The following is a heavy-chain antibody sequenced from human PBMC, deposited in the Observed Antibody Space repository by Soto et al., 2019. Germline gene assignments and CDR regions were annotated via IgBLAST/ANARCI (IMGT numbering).Heavy chain of an antibody. CDR1: GFSLSTCGVG. Sequence: QITLKESGPTLVKPTQTLTLTCTFSGFSLSTCGVGVGWIRLPPGEALEWLGIIFWDDDKRYSPSLKSRVTITKDTSKNQLVLTMTNMDPVDTATYYCAHLPWQHLWPRAPVVYWGQGTPVTVSS. V-gene: IGHV2-5*02. CDR3: AHLPWQHLWPRAPVVY. J-gene: IGHJ4*02. D-gene: IGHD5-18*01. CDR2: IFWDDDK.